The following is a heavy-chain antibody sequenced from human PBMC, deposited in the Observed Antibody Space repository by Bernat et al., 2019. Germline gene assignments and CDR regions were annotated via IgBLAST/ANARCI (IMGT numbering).Heavy chain of an antibody. CDR2: INPSGGST. CDR3: ARSSITIFGVVIEAGLFDY. J-gene: IGHJ4*02. D-gene: IGHD3-3*01. CDR1: GYTFTSYY. V-gene: IGHV1-46*01. Sequence: QVQLVQSGAEVKKPGASVKVSCKASGYTFTSYYMHWVRQAPGQGLAWLGIINPSGGSTSYAQKFQGRVTMTRDTSTSTVYMELSSLRSEDTAVYYCARSSITIFGVVIEAGLFDYWGQGTLVTVSS.